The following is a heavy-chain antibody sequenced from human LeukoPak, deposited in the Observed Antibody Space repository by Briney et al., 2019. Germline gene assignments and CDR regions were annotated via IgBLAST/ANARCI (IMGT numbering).Heavy chain of an antibody. Sequence: PSETLSLTCTVSGGSISTSSYYWGWVRQPPGKGLEWIGNIFYSGSTYYNPSLKSRVTISVDTSKNQFSLKLSSVTAADTAVYYCARDRQNWIQFEAFDIWGQGTMVTVSS. CDR2: IFYSGST. CDR1: GGSISTSSYY. V-gene: IGHV4-39*07. J-gene: IGHJ3*02. D-gene: IGHD5-18*01. CDR3: ARDRQNWIQFEAFDI.